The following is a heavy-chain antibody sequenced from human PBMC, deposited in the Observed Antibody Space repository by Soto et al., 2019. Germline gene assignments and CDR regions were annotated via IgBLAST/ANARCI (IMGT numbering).Heavy chain of an antibody. CDR2: SRNKAKSYTT. CDR1: GFTFSDHN. D-gene: IGHD1-1*01. J-gene: IGHJ1*01. CDR3: ARVCSWNLANYFQH. V-gene: IGHV3-72*01. Sequence: EVQLVESGGGLVQPGGSLRLSCAASGFTFSDHNMDWVRQAPGKGLEWVGRSRNKAKSYTTEYAASVKGRFTISRDDSKNSLYLQMDSLKTEDTAVYYCARVCSWNLANYFQHWGQGTLVTVSS.